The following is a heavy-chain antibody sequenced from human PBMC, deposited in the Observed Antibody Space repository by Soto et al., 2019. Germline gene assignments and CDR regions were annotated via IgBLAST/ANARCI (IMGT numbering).Heavy chain of an antibody. CDR2: IYYSGST. CDR3: ATTLVAATPDFNERRYYFDY. CDR1: GGSISSSSYY. Sequence: SETLSLTCTVSGGSISSSSYYWGWIRQPPGKGLEWIGSIYYSGSTYYNPSLKSRVTISVDTSKNQFSLKLSSVTAADTAVYYCATTLVAATPDFNERRYYFDYWGQGTLVTVSS. D-gene: IGHD2-15*01. J-gene: IGHJ4*02. V-gene: IGHV4-39*01.